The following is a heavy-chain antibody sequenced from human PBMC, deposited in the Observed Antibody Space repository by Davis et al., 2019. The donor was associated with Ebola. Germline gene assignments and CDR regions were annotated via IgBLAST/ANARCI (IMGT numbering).Heavy chain of an antibody. CDR2: IRSKAYGGTT. CDR3: TRLFLRSIAATDY. CDR1: GFTFADYA. D-gene: IGHD6-6*01. J-gene: IGHJ4*02. Sequence: GESLKISCAASGFTFADYAMSWFRQAPGKGLEWIGFIRSKAYGGTTEYAASVKGRFTISRDDSKSIAYLQMNSLKTEDTAVYYCTRLFLRSIAATDYWGQGTLVTVSS. V-gene: IGHV3-49*03.